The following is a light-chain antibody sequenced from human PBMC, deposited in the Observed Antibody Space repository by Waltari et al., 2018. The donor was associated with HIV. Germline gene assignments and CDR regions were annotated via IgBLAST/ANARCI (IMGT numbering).Light chain of an antibody. CDR1: SSNIGNYS. J-gene: IGLJ3*02. CDR3: GTWETSLSGGGL. V-gene: IGLV1-51*01. Sequence: SVLTQPPSASAAPGQKVTISCSGSSSNIGNYSVSWYQQPPGTAPKLLIRDNNKRPSGISDRFSGSKSGTSATLAITGLQTGDEADYYCGTWETSLSGGGLFGGGTKLTVL. CDR2: DNN.